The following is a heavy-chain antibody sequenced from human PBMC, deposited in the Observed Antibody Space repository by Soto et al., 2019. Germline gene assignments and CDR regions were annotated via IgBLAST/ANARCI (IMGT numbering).Heavy chain of an antibody. CDR2: AYYSGTT. Sequence: QVQLLQSGPRLVKPSETLSLTCTVASGSISSYYWSWLRQPPGKGLEWIGYAYYSGTTNYNSSLKGRVTSSIDTSKTQFALTLNSVTAADTAVYYCARTPFSYFGLGTQLYYVDFWDQGALVTVSS. J-gene: IGHJ4*02. CDR3: ARTPFSYFGLGTQLYYVDF. CDR1: SGSISSYY. V-gene: IGHV4-59*01. D-gene: IGHD3-9*01.